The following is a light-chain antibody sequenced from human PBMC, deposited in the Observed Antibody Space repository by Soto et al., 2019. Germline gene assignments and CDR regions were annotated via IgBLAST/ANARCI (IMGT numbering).Light chain of an antibody. J-gene: IGLJ1*01. V-gene: IGLV2-14*01. Sequence: QSVLTQPASVSGSPGQSITISCTGTSSDVGAYKYVSWYQQHPGKAPKVMIYEVSNRPSGVSNRFSGSKSGNTASLTISGLQAEDEADYLCSSYSSSSTLFVFATGTKVIVL. CDR3: SSYSSSSTLFV. CDR2: EVS. CDR1: SSDVGAYKY.